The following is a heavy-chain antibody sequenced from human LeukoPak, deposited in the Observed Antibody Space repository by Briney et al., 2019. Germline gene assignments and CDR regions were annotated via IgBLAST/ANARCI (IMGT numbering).Heavy chain of an antibody. CDR2: ISAYNGNT. V-gene: IGHV1-18*01. CDR1: GYTFTSYG. D-gene: IGHD2-8*01. J-gene: IGHJ3*02. Sequence: ASVKVSCKASGYTFTSYGISWVRQAPGQGLEWMGWISAYNGNTNYAQKLQGRVTMTTDTSTSTAYMELRSLRSDDTAVYYCARDGLYCTNGVCSSDIWGQGTLVAVSS. CDR3: ARDGLYCTNGVCSSDI.